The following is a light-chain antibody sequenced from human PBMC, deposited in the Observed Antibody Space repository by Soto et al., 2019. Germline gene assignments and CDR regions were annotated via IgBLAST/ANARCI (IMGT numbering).Light chain of an antibody. CDR3: QQHNHWPS. Sequence: EIVMTQSPATLSVSQGERATLSCRASQSVRSNLAWFQQKPGQAPRLLLYAVSTRATGVPGRFSGSGSGTEFTLTISSLQSEDSAVYYCQQHNHWPSFGQGTKLEIK. CDR1: QSVRSN. V-gene: IGKV3-15*01. CDR2: AVS. J-gene: IGKJ2*01.